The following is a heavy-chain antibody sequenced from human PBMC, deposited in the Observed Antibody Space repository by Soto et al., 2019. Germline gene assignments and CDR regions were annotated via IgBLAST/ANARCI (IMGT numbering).Heavy chain of an antibody. Sequence: QVQLVQSGAEVKKPGASVKVSCKASGYTFSNYGISWVRQAPGQGLEWMGRVSPYNGNTNYEQKLQGRVTRTTDTSTGTAYMELRSLRSDETAVYYCASDRGYNGNYGWFDPWGQGTLVTVSS. CDR2: VSPYNGNT. D-gene: IGHD1-7*01. CDR1: GYTFSNYG. V-gene: IGHV1-18*01. J-gene: IGHJ5*02. CDR3: ASDRGYNGNYGWFDP.